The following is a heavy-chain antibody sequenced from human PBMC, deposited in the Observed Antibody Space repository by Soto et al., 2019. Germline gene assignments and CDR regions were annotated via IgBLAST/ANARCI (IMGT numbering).Heavy chain of an antibody. V-gene: IGHV1-2*02. CDR3: ARVFPHYYDSSGYYQPDDAFDI. D-gene: IGHD3-22*01. CDR2: INPNSGGT. CDR1: GYTFAGYY. J-gene: IGHJ3*02. Sequence: ASVKVSCKASGYTFAGYYMHWVRQAPGQGLEWMGWINPNSGGTNYAQKFQGRVTMTRDTSISTAYMELSRLRSDDTAVYYCARVFPHYYDSSGYYQPDDAFDIWGQGTMVTVSS.